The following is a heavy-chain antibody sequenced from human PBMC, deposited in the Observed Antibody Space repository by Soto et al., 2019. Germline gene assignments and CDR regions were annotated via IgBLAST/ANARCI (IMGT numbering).Heavy chain of an antibody. V-gene: IGHV5-51*01. J-gene: IGHJ6*02. D-gene: IGHD1-26*01. CDR3: ASALLYCGMDV. Sequence: GESLKISCTGAGYSFTSYWICWVRQMPGKGLEWVGIIYPGDSDTRYGPSFQGQVTISADKSISTAYLQWSSLKASDTAMYYCASALLYCGMDVWGQGTTVTVSS. CDR1: GYSFTSYW. CDR2: IYPGDSDT.